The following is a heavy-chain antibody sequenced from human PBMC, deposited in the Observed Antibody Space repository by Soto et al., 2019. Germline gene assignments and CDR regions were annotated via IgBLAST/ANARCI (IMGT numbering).Heavy chain of an antibody. D-gene: IGHD6-6*01. CDR2: INPNSGGT. CDR3: ARDRVAARSDGMDV. Sequence: ASVKVSCKASGYTFTGYYMHWVRQAPGQGLEWMGWINPNSGGTNYAQKFQGWVTMTRDTSISTAYMELSRLRSDDTAVYYCARDRVAARSDGMDVWRQGTTVTVSS. J-gene: IGHJ6*02. V-gene: IGHV1-2*04. CDR1: GYTFTGYY.